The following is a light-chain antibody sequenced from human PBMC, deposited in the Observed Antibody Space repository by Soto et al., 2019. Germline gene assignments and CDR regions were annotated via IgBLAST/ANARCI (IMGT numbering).Light chain of an antibody. Sequence: EIVMTQSPATLSVSPGERATLSCRASQSVNSNLAWYQQKPGQAPRLLISGASTRATGIPARFSGSGSETEYTLTISSLQSEDFAVYYCQQYNNWWTFGQGIKVEMK. J-gene: IGKJ1*01. V-gene: IGKV3-15*01. CDR1: QSVNSN. CDR3: QQYNNWWT. CDR2: GAS.